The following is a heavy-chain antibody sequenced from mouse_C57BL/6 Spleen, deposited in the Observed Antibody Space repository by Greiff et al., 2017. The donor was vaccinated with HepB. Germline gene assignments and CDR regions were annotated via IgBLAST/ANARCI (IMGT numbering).Heavy chain of an antibody. CDR3: ARYAIYYGSAFAY. Sequence: VQLQQSGPELVKPGASVKISCKASGYTFTDYYMNWVKQSHGKSLEWIGDINPNNGGTSYNQKFKGKATLTVDKSSSTAYMELRSLTSEDSAVYYWARYAIYYGSAFAYWGQGTLVTVSA. CDR1: GYTFTDYY. D-gene: IGHD1-1*01. V-gene: IGHV1-26*01. CDR2: INPNNGGT. J-gene: IGHJ3*01.